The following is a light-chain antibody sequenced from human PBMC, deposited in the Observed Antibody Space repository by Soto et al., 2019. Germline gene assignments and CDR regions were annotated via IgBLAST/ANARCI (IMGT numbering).Light chain of an antibody. V-gene: IGLV2-14*01. CDR1: SSDIGHYNY. J-gene: IGLJ1*01. CDR3: TSYTRHSTYV. CDR2: EVN. Sequence: QSALTQPASVSGSPGQSITISCTGTSSDIGHYNYVSWYQQYPGKAHKLIIYEVNNRPSGVSNRFSGSKSGNTASLTISGLQPEDEADYYCTSYTRHSTYVFGTGTKLTVL.